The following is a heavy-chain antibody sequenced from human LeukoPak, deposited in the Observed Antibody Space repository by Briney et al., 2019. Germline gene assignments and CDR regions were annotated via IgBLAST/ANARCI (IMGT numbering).Heavy chain of an antibody. D-gene: IGHD6-19*01. J-gene: IGHJ4*02. CDR3: ARAIFSRGWYLVDY. Sequence: GGSLRLSCAASGFTFSSYSMNWVRQAPGKGLEWVSSISSSSSYIYCADSVKGRFTISRDNAKNSLYLQMNSLRAEDTAVYYCARAIFSRGWYLVDYWGQGTLVTVSS. CDR1: GFTFSSYS. CDR2: ISSSSSYI. V-gene: IGHV3-21*01.